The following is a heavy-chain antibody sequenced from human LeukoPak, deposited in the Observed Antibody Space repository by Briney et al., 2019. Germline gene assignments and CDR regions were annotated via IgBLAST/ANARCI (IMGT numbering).Heavy chain of an antibody. CDR1: GFTVSSNY. D-gene: IGHD3-10*01. Sequence: GGSLRLSCAASGFTVSSNYMSWVRQAPGKGLEWVSVIYSGGSTYYADSVKGRFTISRHNSKNTLYLQMNSLRAEDTAVYYCARSKSPYYYGSVGPFDYWGQGTLVTVSS. CDR2: IYSGGST. CDR3: ARSKSPYYYGSVGPFDY. J-gene: IGHJ4*02. V-gene: IGHV3-53*04.